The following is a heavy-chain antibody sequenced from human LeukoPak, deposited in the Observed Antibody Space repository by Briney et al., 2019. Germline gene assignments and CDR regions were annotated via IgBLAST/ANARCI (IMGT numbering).Heavy chain of an antibody. CDR1: GYTFTGYY. J-gene: IGHJ4*01. CDR3: ARVTITGTPDLDY. Sequence: GASVKVSCKASGYTFTGYYMHWVRQAPGQGLEWMGWINPNSGGTNYAQKFQGRVTMTRDTSNSTAYMELSRLRSDDTAVYYCARVTITGTPDLDYWGQGTLVTVSS. V-gene: IGHV1-2*02. CDR2: INPNSGGT. D-gene: IGHD1-7*01.